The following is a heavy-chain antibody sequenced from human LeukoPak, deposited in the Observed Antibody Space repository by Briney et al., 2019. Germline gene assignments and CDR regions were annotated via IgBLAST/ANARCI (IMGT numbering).Heavy chain of an antibody. CDR2: ISNNGGST. CDR1: GFTFSSYA. J-gene: IGHJ4*02. V-gene: IGHV3-64*01. Sequence: AGGSLRLSCAASGFTFSSYAMSWVRQAPGKGLEYVSAISNNGGSTYYANSVKGRFTISRDNSKNTLYLQMGSLRAEDMAVYYCARDAGSSGYSVHWGQGTLVTVSS. D-gene: IGHD3-22*01. CDR3: ARDAGSSGYSVH.